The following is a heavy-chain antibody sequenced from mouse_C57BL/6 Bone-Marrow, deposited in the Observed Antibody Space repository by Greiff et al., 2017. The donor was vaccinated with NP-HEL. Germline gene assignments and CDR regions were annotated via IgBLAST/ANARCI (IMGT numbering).Heavy chain of an antibody. V-gene: IGHV1-62-2*01. CDR1: GYTFTEYT. CDR2: FYPGSGSI. Sequence: VHLVESGAELVKPGASVKLSCKASGYTFTEYTIHWVKQRSGQGLEWIGWFYPGSGSIKYNEKFKDKATLTADKSSSTVYMELSRLTSEDSAVYFCARHEDQEAWFAYWGQGTLVTVSA. CDR3: ARHEDQEAWFAY. J-gene: IGHJ3*01.